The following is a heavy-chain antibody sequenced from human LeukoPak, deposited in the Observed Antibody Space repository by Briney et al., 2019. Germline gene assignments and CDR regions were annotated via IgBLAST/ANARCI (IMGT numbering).Heavy chain of an antibody. V-gene: IGHV4-38-2*01. D-gene: IGHD3-3*01. CDR3: ARHGPYYDFWSGYYAGGLTFDY. Sequence: SETLSLTCAVSGYSISSGYYWGWIRQPPEKGLEWIVSIYHSGSTYYNPSLKSRVTISVDTSKNQFSLKLSSVTAADTAVYYCARHGPYYDFWSGYYAGGLTFDYWGQGTLVTVSS. J-gene: IGHJ4*02. CDR1: GYSISSGYY. CDR2: IYHSGST.